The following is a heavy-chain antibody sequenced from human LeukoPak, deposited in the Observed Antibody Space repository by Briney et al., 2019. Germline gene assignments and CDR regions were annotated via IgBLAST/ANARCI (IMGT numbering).Heavy chain of an antibody. D-gene: IGHD3-22*01. Sequence: ASVKVSCKASGYTFTSYGISWVRQVPGQGLEWMGWISAYNGNTNYAQKLQGRVTMTTDTSTSTAYMELRSLRSDDTAVYYCARDGETYYYDSSGSAGYYFDYWGQGTLVTVSS. CDR2: ISAYNGNT. V-gene: IGHV1-18*01. CDR1: GYTFTSYG. CDR3: ARDGETYYYDSSGSAGYYFDY. J-gene: IGHJ4*02.